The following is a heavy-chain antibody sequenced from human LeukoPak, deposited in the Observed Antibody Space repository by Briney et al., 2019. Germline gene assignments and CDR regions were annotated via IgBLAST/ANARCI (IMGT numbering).Heavy chain of an antibody. CDR3: ARDFADILTGYYTFAMDV. Sequence: SETLSLTCTVSGGSFNSYYWSWIRQPAGKGLEWSGRIYTIGSTNFNTSLKSRVTMSVDTSKKQFSLKLSSVTAADTAVYYCARDFADILTGYYTFAMDVWGQGTTVTVSS. D-gene: IGHD3-9*01. V-gene: IGHV4-4*07. J-gene: IGHJ6*02. CDR2: IYTIGST. CDR1: GGSFNSYY.